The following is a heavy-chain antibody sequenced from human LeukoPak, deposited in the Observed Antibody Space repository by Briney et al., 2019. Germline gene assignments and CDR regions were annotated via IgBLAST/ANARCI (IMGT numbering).Heavy chain of an antibody. CDR1: GGSISSGSYY. J-gene: IGHJ4*02. CDR2: IYTSGST. D-gene: IGHD6-13*01. V-gene: IGHV4-61*02. CDR3: ARRHSSSWYFDY. Sequence: SQTLSLTCTVSGGSISSGSYYWSWIRQPAGKGLEWIGRIYTSGSTNYNPSLKSRVTISVDTSKNQFSLKLSSVTAADTAVYYCARRHSSSWYFDYWGQGTLVTVSS.